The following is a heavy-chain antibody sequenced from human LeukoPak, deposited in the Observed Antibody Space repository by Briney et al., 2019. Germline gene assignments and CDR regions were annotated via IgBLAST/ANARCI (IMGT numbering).Heavy chain of an antibody. V-gene: IGHV3-21*01. D-gene: IGHD5-24*01. Sequence: GGSLRLSCAASEFIFSSYTMNWVRQAPGEGLEWVSSISDTSTYIYYADSVEGRFTISRDNAKSSLFLQMNSLRAEDTAVYYCTRAPPGRDGYSEYWGQGTVVTVST. CDR2: ISDTSTYI. J-gene: IGHJ4*02. CDR1: EFIFSSYT. CDR3: TRAPPGRDGYSEY.